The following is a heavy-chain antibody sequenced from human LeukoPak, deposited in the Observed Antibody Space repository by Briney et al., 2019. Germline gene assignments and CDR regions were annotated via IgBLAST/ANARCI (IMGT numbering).Heavy chain of an antibody. J-gene: IGHJ4*02. V-gene: IGHV3-23*01. CDR2: ISGSGGST. D-gene: IGHD2-2*01. Sequence: GGSLRLSCAASGFTFSSYAMSGVRQAPGKGLEGVSGISGSGGSTYYADSVKGRFTISRDNSKNTLYLQMNSLRAEDTAVYYCAKDIQGRIPAAMLDYWGQGTLVTVSS. CDR1: GFTFSSYA. CDR3: AKDIQGRIPAAMLDY.